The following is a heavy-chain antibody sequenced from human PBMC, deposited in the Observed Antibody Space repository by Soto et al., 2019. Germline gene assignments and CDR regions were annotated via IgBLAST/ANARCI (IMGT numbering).Heavy chain of an antibody. CDR3: AREWSVANPGY. CDR2: TSKDGDKK. V-gene: IGHV3-30-3*01. Sequence: LSWAGSGFTFSNYSMHWVRQAPGKGLEWVAVTSKDGDKKYYADSVKGRFTISRDNSKNTLYLQMNSLRPEDTAVHYCAREWSVANPGYWGQGTRVTVSS. D-gene: IGHD5-12*01. CDR1: GFTFSNYS. J-gene: IGHJ4*02.